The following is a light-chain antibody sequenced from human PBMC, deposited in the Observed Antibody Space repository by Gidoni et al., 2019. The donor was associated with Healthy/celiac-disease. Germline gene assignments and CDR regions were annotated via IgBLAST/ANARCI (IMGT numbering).Light chain of an antibody. V-gene: IGKV3-15*01. CDR2: GAA. CDR3: QQYNNWLALT. J-gene: IGKJ4*01. Sequence: TLACAPGERAALSCRGSQSVSSNVAGYQQKPGQAPRLLIYGAATRANGIPARFSGSGSGTEFTLTISSLQSEDVAVYYCQQYNNWLALTFGGGTKVEIK. CDR1: QSVSSN.